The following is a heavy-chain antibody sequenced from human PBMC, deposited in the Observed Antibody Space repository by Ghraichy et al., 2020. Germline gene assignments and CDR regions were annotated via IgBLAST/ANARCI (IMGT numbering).Heavy chain of an antibody. CDR3: AKAGLVGYFDWLPFDY. V-gene: IGHV3-23*01. D-gene: IGHD3-9*01. CDR1: GFTFSSYA. Sequence: GGSLRLSCAASGFTFSSYAMSWVRQAPGKGLEWVSAISGSGGSTYYADSVKGRFTISRDNSKNTLYLQMNSLRAEDTAVYYCAKAGLVGYFDWLPFDYWGQGTLVTVSS. CDR2: ISGSGGST. J-gene: IGHJ4*02.